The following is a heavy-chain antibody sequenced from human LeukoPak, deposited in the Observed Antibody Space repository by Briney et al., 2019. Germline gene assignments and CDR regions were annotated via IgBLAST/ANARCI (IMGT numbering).Heavy chain of an antibody. D-gene: IGHD6-13*01. J-gene: IGHJ4*02. Sequence: GGSLRLSCAASGFTFSSYSMNWVRQAPGKGLEWVSSISSSSSYIYYADSVKGRFTTSRDNAKNSLYLQMNSLRAEDTAVYYCARDSVVGYSSSWTGDYWGQGTLVTVSS. CDR2: ISSSSSYI. CDR3: ARDSVVGYSSSWTGDY. CDR1: GFTFSSYS. V-gene: IGHV3-21*01.